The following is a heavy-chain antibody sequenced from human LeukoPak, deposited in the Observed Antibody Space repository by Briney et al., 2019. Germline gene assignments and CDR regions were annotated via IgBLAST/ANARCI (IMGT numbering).Heavy chain of an antibody. Sequence: QPGGSLRLSCAASGFTFSSYAMSWVRQAPGKGLEWVSTISGSGGSTYYADSVKGRFTISRDNSKNTLYLQMNSLRAEDTAVYYCAKDWTTRPWGFWDYWGQGTLVTVSS. CDR1: GFTFSSYA. CDR2: ISGSGGST. D-gene: IGHD3-3*01. J-gene: IGHJ4*02. CDR3: AKDWTTRPWGFWDY. V-gene: IGHV3-23*01.